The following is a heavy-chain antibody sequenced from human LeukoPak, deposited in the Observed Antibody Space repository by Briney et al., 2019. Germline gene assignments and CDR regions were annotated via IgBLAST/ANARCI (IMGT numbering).Heavy chain of an antibody. D-gene: IGHD3-10*02. V-gene: IGHV3-21*01. J-gene: IGHJ6*04. CDR2: ISSGSTYI. CDR3: AELGITMIGGV. CDR1: EFTFSTYS. Sequence: RPGGSLRLSCAASEFTFSTYSMNWVRQAPGKGLEWVSSISSGSTYIYYADSVKGRFTISRDNAKNSLYLQMNSLRAEDTAVYYCAELGITMIGGVWGKGTTVTISS.